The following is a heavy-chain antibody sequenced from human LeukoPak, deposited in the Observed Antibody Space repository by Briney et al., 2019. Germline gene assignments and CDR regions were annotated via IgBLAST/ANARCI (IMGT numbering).Heavy chain of an antibody. J-gene: IGHJ3*02. D-gene: IGHD6-19*01. Sequence: GRSLRLSCAASGFTFDDYAMHWVRRAPGKGLEWVSGISWNSGSIGYADSVKGRFTISRDNAKNSLYLQMNNLRAEDMALYYCAKDISSGWYLYAFDIWGQGTMVTVSS. V-gene: IGHV3-9*03. CDR3: AKDISSGWYLYAFDI. CDR1: GFTFDDYA. CDR2: ISWNSGSI.